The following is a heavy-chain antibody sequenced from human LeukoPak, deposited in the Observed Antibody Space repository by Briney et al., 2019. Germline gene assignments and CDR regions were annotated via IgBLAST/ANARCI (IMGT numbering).Heavy chain of an antibody. V-gene: IGHV3-23*01. CDR2: ISGSGGST. Sequence: GGSLRLSCAASGFTFSSYAMSWVRQAPGKGLEWVSAISGSGGSTYYADSVKGRFTISRDNSKNTLYLQMNSLRAEDTAVYYCAKDSVRAYDIFTGYYSYWGQGTLVTVSS. CDR1: GFTFSSYA. CDR3: AKDSVRAYDIFTGYYSY. J-gene: IGHJ4*02. D-gene: IGHD3-9*01.